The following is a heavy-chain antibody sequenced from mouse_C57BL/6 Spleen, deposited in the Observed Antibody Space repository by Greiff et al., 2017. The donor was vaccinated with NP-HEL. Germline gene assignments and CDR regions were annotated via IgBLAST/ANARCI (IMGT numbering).Heavy chain of an antibody. D-gene: IGHD2-4*01. CDR1: GYTFTSYW. Sequence: QVQLKQPGAELVKPGASVKMSCKASGYTFTSYWITWVKQRPGQGLEWIGDIYPGSGSTNYNEKFKSKATLTVDTSSSTAYMQLSSLTSEDSAVYYCATYDYDEAYAMDYWGQGTSVTVSS. V-gene: IGHV1-55*01. J-gene: IGHJ4*01. CDR2: IYPGSGST. CDR3: ATYDYDEAYAMDY.